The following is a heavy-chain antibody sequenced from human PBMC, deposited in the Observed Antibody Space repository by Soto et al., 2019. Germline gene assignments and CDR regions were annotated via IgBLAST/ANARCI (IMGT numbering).Heavy chain of an antibody. Sequence: HPGGSLRLSCAASGFTFSSYAMHWVRQAPGKGLEWVAVISYGGSNKYYADSVKGRFTISRDNSKNTLYLQMNSLRAEDTAVYYCARVQGSEAYYYYGMDVWGQGTTVTVSS. CDR2: ISYGGSNK. V-gene: IGHV3-30*04. CDR3: ARVQGSEAYYYYGMDV. J-gene: IGHJ6*02. CDR1: GFTFSSYA.